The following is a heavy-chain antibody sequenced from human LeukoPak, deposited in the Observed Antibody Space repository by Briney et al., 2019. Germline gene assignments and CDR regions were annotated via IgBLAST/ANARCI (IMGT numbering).Heavy chain of an antibody. Sequence: SETLSLTCAVYGGSFSGYYWSWIRQPPGKGLEWIGEINHSGSTNYNPALKSRVTISVDTSKNQFSLKLRSVTAADTAVYYCARARRAYCGGDCYSPLGSWGPGTLVTASS. CDR1: GGSFSGYY. CDR3: ARARRAYCGGDCYSPLGS. J-gene: IGHJ4*02. CDR2: INHSGST. V-gene: IGHV4-34*01. D-gene: IGHD2-21*02.